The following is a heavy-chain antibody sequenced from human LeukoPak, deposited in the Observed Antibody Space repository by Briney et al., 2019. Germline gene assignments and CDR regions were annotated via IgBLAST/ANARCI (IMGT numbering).Heavy chain of an antibody. CDR1: GFTFSSYG. Sequence: GGSLRLSCAASGFTFSSYGMHWVRQAPGKGLEWVAVISYDGSNKYYADSVKGRFTISRDNSKNTLYLQMNSLRAEDTAVYYCAKVALIAARLGHFDCWGQGTLVTVSS. V-gene: IGHV3-30*18. D-gene: IGHD6-6*01. CDR3: AKVALIAARLGHFDC. CDR2: ISYDGSNK. J-gene: IGHJ4*02.